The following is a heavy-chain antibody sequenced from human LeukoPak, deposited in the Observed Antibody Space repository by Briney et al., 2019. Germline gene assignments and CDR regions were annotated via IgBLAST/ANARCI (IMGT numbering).Heavy chain of an antibody. CDR2: IYHSGST. CDR1: GYSISSGYY. V-gene: IGHV4-38-2*01. Sequence: SETLSLTCAVSGYSISSGYYWGWIRQPPGKGLEWIGGIYHSGSTYYNPSLKSRVTISVDTSKNQFSLKLSSVTAADTAVYYCQVRGVSSNPSDYWGQGTLVTVSS. CDR3: QVRGVSSNPSDY. D-gene: IGHD3-10*01. J-gene: IGHJ4*02.